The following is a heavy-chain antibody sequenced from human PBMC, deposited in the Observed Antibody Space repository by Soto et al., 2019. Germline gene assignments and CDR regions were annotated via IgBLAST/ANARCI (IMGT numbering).Heavy chain of an antibody. D-gene: IGHD1-26*01. CDR1: GFTFSSYS. J-gene: IGHJ5*02. Sequence: EVQLVESGGGLVQPGGSLRLSCEASGFTFSSYSMNWVHQAPGKGLEWVSYISRYSSTIYYADSVKGRFTISRDNAKNSLYLQMNSLRSEDPAVYYCARMGVGPWFDPWGQGILVTGSS. V-gene: IGHV3-48*01. CDR2: ISRYSSTI. CDR3: ARMGVGPWFDP.